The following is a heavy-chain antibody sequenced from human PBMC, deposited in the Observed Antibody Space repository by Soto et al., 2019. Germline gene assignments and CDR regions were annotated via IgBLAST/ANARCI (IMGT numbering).Heavy chain of an antibody. D-gene: IGHD2-15*01. CDR2: IIPIFSTA. Sequence: QVQLVQSGAEVKKPGSSVKVSCKAAGGTFSSYAISWVRQAPGQGLEWMGGIIPIFSTANYAQKVQGRVTITADESTSTAYMELRRLRCEDTDVYYCAFGYCSGGSCYLFDLNWFDPWGQGTLVTVSS. J-gene: IGHJ5*02. V-gene: IGHV1-69*01. CDR1: GGTFSSYA. CDR3: AFGYCSGGSCYLFDLNWFDP.